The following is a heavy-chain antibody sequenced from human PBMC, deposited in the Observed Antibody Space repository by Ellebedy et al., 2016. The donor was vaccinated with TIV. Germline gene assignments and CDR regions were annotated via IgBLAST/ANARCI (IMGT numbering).Heavy chain of an antibody. CDR2: ISSSSSYT. CDR1: GFTFSNFA. Sequence: GESLKISCAASGFTFSNFAMSWVRQAPGKGLEWVSYISSSSSYTNYADSVKGRFTISRDNAKNSLYLQMNSLRAEDTAVYYCTREYYYGMDVWGQGTTVTVSS. V-gene: IGHV3-11*06. J-gene: IGHJ6*02. CDR3: TREYYYGMDV.